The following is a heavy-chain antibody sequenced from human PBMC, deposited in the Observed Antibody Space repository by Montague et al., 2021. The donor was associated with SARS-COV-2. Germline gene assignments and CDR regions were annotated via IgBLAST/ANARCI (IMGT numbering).Heavy chain of an antibody. J-gene: IGHJ4*02. CDR2: IFYTGST. D-gene: IGHD2-15*01. CDR3: ARAQNICFIANCVNYFDL. CDR1: GGSTSNYY. V-gene: IGHV4-59*01. Sequence: SETLSLTCSVSGGSTSNYYWTWIRQSPGKGLQWIGYIFYTGSTKFNPSLKSRVSMSLDTSRNHFSLRLSAVTAGDTARYYCARAQNICFIANCVNYFDLWGLGALVTVSS.